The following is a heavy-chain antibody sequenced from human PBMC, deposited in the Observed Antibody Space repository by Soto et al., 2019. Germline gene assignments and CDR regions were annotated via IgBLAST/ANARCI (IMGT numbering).Heavy chain of an antibody. J-gene: IGHJ2*01. V-gene: IGHV1-3*01. Sequence: ASVKVSCKASGCTFTSYAMHWVRQAPGQRLAWMGWINAGNGNTKYSQKFQGRVTITRDTSTSTAYMVLSSLRSEDTAVYYCARQSILTGEDLWYFDLWGRGTRVTFSS. CDR2: INAGNGNT. CDR1: GCTFTSYA. CDR3: ARQSILTGEDLWYFDL. D-gene: IGHD7-27*01.